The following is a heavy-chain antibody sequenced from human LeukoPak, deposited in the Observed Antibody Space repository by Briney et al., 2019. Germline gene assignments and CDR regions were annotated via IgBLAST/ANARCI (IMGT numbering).Heavy chain of an antibody. CDR2: IYYSGST. Sequence: SETLSLTCTVSGGSVSCGSYYWSWIRQPPGKGLEWIGYIYYSGSTNYNPSLKSRVTISVDTSKNQFSLKLSSVTAADTAVYYCARGDRLYSSSWYSDAFDIWGQGTMVTVSS. V-gene: IGHV4-61*01. CDR3: ARGDRLYSSSWYSDAFDI. D-gene: IGHD6-13*01. J-gene: IGHJ3*02. CDR1: GGSVSCGSYY.